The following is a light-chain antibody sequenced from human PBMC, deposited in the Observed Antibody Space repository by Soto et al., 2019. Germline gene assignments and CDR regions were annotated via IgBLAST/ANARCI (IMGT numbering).Light chain of an antibody. CDR3: SSYTSNNTWV. J-gene: IGLJ3*02. CDR1: SSDVGGYNY. CDR2: EVS. Sequence: QSALTQPASVSGSPGQSITISCTGTSSDVGGYNYVSWYQQHPGNAPKLMIYEVSHRPSGVSNRLSGSKSGNTASLTISGLHAEDEADYCCSSYTSNNTWVFGGGTQLTVL. V-gene: IGLV2-14*01.